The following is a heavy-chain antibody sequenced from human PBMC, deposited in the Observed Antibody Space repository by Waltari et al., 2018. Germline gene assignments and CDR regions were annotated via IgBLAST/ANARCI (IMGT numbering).Heavy chain of an antibody. J-gene: IGHJ4*02. CDR1: GGSFSGYY. CDR3: ARVRANQPIDY. D-gene: IGHD3-10*01. V-gene: IGHV4-34*01. CDR2: INHSGST. Sequence: QVQLQQWGAGLLKPSETLSLTCDVYGGSFSGYYWSWIRQPPGKGLEWIGEINHSGSTNYNPSLKSRVTISVDTSKNQFSLKLSSVTAADTAVYYCARVRANQPIDYWGQGTLVTVSS.